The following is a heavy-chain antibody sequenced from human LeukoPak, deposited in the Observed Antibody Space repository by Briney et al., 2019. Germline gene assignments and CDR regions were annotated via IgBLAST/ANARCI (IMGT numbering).Heavy chain of an antibody. CDR2: INPNSGGT. D-gene: IGHD4-23*01. Sequence: ASVKVSCKASGYTFTGYYMHWVRQAPGQGLVWMGWINPNSGGTNYAQKFQGRVTMTRDTSISTAYMELSRLRSDDTAVYYCARDRTVGNAFDIWGQGTMVTVSS. J-gene: IGHJ3*02. CDR3: ARDRTVGNAFDI. CDR1: GYTFTGYY. V-gene: IGHV1-2*02.